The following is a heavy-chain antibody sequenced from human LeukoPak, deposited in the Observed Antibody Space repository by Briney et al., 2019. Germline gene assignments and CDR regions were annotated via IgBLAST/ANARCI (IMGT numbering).Heavy chain of an antibody. CDR3: ARYGNGEWLAHYAFDI. Sequence: PGGSLRLSCAASGFTFSSYAMHWVRQAPGKGLEYVSAISSNGGSTYYANSVKGRFTISRDNSKNTLYLQMGSLRAEDMAVYYCARYGNGEWLAHYAFDIWGQGTMVTVSS. D-gene: IGHD6-19*01. V-gene: IGHV3-64*01. CDR2: ISSNGGST. CDR1: GFTFSSYA. J-gene: IGHJ3*02.